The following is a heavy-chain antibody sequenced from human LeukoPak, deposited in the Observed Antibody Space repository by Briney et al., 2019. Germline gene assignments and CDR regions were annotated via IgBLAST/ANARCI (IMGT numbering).Heavy chain of an antibody. J-gene: IGHJ4*02. V-gene: IGHV4-4*08. D-gene: IGHD6-6*01. Sequence: KASETLSLTCTVSGGSISSYYWSWIRQPPGKGLEWIGRIYTSGSTNYNPSLKSRVTISVDTSKNQFSLKLSSVTAADTAVYYCARDRDSSSSDWGQGTLVTVSS. CDR1: GGSISSYY. CDR3: ARDRDSSSSD. CDR2: IYTSGST.